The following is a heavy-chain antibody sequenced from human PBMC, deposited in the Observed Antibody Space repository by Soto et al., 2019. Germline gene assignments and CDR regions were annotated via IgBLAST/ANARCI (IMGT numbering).Heavy chain of an antibody. CDR3: ATPHRWGYWSGGSCYTDERYYFDY. CDR1: GGTFSSYA. Sequence: QVQLVQSGAEVKKPGSSVKVSCKASGGTFSSYAISWVRQAPGQGLEWLGGIIPIFGTANYAQKFQGRVTITSDESTSTAYRELSSLRSDDTAVYYCATPHRWGYWSGGSCYTDERYYFDYWGQGPLVTVSS. V-gene: IGHV1-69*01. J-gene: IGHJ4*02. CDR2: IIPIFGTA. D-gene: IGHD2-15*01.